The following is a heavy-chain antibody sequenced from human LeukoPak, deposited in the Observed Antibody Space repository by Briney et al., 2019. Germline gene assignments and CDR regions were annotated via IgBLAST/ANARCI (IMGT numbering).Heavy chain of an antibody. CDR2: ISSSSYI. J-gene: IGHJ6*02. D-gene: IGHD3-3*01. CDR3: ARGPPYYDFWSGYSPEVIPRGDYYYGMDV. V-gene: IGHV3-21*01. Sequence: GGSLRLSCAASGFTFSSYSMNWVRQAPGKGLEWVSSISSSSYIYYADSVKGRFTISRDNAKNSLYLQMNSLRAEDTAVYYCARGPPYYDFWSGYSPEVIPRGDYYYGMDVWGQGTTVTVSS. CDR1: GFTFSSYS.